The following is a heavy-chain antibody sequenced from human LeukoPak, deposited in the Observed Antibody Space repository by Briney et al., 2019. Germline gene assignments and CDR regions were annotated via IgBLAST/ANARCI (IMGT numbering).Heavy chain of an antibody. D-gene: IGHD6-19*01. CDR3: ARGKIAVADEWDDSFDI. V-gene: IGHV3-11*01. Sequence: EGSLRLSCAASGFIFSDYYMSWIRQAPGKGLEWVSYISSGGSTIYYADSVKGRFTISRDNAKNSLYLQMNSLRAEDTAVYYCARGKIAVADEWDDSFDIWGQGTTVTVSS. CDR2: ISSGGSTI. CDR1: GFIFSDYY. J-gene: IGHJ3*02.